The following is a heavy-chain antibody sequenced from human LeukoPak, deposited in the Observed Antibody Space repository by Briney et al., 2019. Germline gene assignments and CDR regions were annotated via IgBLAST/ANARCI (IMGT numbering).Heavy chain of an antibody. CDR3: ATRYQLLYLYYFDY. D-gene: IGHD2-2*02. V-gene: IGHV3-30-3*01. CDR2: ISYDGSNK. Sequence: GGSLRLSCAASGFTFSSYAMHWVRQAPGKGLEWVAVISYDGSNKYYADSVKGRFTISRDNSKNTLYLQMNSLRAEDTAVYYCATRYQLLYLYYFDYWGQGTLVTVSS. J-gene: IGHJ4*02. CDR1: GFTFSSYA.